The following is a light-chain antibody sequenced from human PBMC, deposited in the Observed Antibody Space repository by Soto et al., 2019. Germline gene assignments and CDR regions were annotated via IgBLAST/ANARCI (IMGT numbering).Light chain of an antibody. Sequence: QSVLTQPASVSGSPGQSITISCSGTSSDIGSYNHVAWYQQFPGKSPKLMIYKVSNRPSGVSNRFSGSKSGNTASLTISGLQAEDETDYYCFSYTSSGTYVFGTGTKVTVL. CDR3: FSYTSSGTYV. J-gene: IGLJ1*01. CDR2: KVS. CDR1: SSDIGSYNH. V-gene: IGLV2-14*01.